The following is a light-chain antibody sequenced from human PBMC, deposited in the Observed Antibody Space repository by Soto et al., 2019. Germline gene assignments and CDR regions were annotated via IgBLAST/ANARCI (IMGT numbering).Light chain of an antibody. V-gene: IGKV3-15*01. J-gene: IGKJ1*01. CDR2: GAS. CDR1: QSVSSN. CDR3: QQYNNWPTWT. Sequence: EIVITQSPATLSVSPGERATISCRASQSVSSNLAWYQQKPVQAHRLLIYGASTRATGIPARFSGSGSGTEFTLTISSLQSEDFAVYYGQQYNNWPTWTGGQGTKVDIK.